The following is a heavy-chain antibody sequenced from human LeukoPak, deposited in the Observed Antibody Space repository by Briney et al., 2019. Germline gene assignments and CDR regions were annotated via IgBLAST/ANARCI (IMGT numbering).Heavy chain of an antibody. CDR2: IYSGGST. D-gene: IGHD2-15*01. CDR1: GFTVSSNY. V-gene: IGHV3-66*01. J-gene: IGHJ6*02. Sequence: GGSLRLSCAASGFTVSSNYMSWVRQAPGKGLEWVSVIYSGGSTYYADSVKDRFTISRDNSKNTLYLQMNSLRAEDTAVYYCASPLAATYYYYGMDVWGQGTTVTVSS. CDR3: ASPLAATYYYYGMDV.